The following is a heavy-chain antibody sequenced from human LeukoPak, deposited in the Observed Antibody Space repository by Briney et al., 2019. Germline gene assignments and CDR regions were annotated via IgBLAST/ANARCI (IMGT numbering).Heavy chain of an antibody. CDR3: ARIKSTTMTIVWWTDFGS. J-gene: IGHJ4*02. CDR2: ISYRGSSYRGST. Sequence: SETLSLTCTVSGDSITNNNYYWAWIRQPPGKGLEWIGSISYRGSSYRGSTYYSPSLKSRVTISVDTSKKQFSLNLISVTAADTATYYCARIKSTTMTIVWWTDFGSWGQGTLVTVSS. V-gene: IGHV4-39*07. D-gene: IGHD3-22*01. CDR1: GDSITNNNYY.